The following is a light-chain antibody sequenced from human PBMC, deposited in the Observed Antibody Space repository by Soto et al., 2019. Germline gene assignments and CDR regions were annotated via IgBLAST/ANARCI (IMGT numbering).Light chain of an antibody. CDR3: QQYGSSLIT. CDR1: QSVSSSY. Sequence: EIVLTQSPGTLSLSPGERATLSCRASQSVSSSYLAWYQQKPGQAPRLLIYGASSRATGVPARFSGSGFETEYTLTISSLQSEDFAVYYCQQYGSSLITFGQGTRLKI. J-gene: IGKJ5*01. V-gene: IGKV3-20*01. CDR2: GAS.